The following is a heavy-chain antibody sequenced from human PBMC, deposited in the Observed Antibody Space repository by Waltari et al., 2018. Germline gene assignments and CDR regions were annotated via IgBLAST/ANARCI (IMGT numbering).Heavy chain of an antibody. J-gene: IGHJ3*02. CDR2: IYHSGST. D-gene: IGHD3-3*01. V-gene: IGHV4-30-2*01. CDR1: GGSISSGGYS. CDR3: ARGGRVTIFGVANDAFDI. Sequence: QLQLQESGSGLVKPSQTLSLTCAVSGGSISSGGYSWSWIRQPPGKGLEWIGYIYHSGSTYYHPSLKSRVTISVDRSKNQFSLKLSSVTAADTAVYYCARGGRVTIFGVANDAFDIWGQGTMVTVSS.